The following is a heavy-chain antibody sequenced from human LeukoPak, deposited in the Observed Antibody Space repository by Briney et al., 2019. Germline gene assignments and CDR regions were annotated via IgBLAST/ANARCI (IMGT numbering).Heavy chain of an antibody. Sequence: GRSLRLSCAASGFTFSSYGMHWVRQAPGKGLGWVAVISYDGSNKYYADSVKGRFTISRDNSKNTLYLQTNSLRAEDTAAYYCAKAGYSSGWYGGYFDYWGQGTLVTVSS. J-gene: IGHJ4*02. V-gene: IGHV3-30*18. D-gene: IGHD6-19*01. CDR3: AKAGYSSGWYGGYFDY. CDR1: GFTFSSYG. CDR2: ISYDGSNK.